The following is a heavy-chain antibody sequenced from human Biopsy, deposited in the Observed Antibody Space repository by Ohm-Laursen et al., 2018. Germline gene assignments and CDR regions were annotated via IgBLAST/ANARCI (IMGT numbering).Heavy chain of an antibody. CDR1: GGSINNFY. CDR3: ARVRVWADSEGAFDP. V-gene: IGHV4-59*01. J-gene: IGHJ3*01. D-gene: IGHD1-26*01. CDR2: IYYSGNT. Sequence: TLSLTCLVSGGSINNFYWSWIRQPPGQGLEWIGIIYYSGNTKYNPSLKSRVTISVDTFRNQFSLKLSSVTAADTAVYYFARVRVWADSEGAFDPWGQGTMVTVSS.